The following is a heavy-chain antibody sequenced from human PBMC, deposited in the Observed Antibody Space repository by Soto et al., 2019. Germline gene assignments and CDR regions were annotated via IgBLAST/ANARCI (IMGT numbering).Heavy chain of an antibody. V-gene: IGHV4-30-4*01. CDR1: GDSISNLDYF. D-gene: IGHD7-27*01. CDR3: ARGRYCLTGRCFPNWFDS. J-gene: IGHJ5*01. CDR2: IYKSATT. Sequence: PSETLSLTCSVSGDSISNLDYFWAWIRQPPGQALEYIGYIYKSATTYYNPSVESRVAISVDTSKSQFSLNVTSVTAADTAVYFCARGRYCLTGRCFPNWFDSRGQGALVTVSS.